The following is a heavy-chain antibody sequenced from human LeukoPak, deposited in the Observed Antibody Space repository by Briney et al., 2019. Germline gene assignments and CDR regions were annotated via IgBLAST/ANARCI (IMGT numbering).Heavy chain of an antibody. Sequence: ASVKVSCKASGYTFTSYGISWVRQAPGQGLEWMGWISAYNGNTNYAQKLQGRVTMTTDTSTSTAYMELRSLRSDDTAVYYCAKDRQGNTRLNYFDYWGQGMLVTVSS. D-gene: IGHD3-10*01. J-gene: IGHJ4*02. CDR3: AKDRQGNTRLNYFDY. V-gene: IGHV1-18*01. CDR2: ISAYNGNT. CDR1: GYTFTSYG.